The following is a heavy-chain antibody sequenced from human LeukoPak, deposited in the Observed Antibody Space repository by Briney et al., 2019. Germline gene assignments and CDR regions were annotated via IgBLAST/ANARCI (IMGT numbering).Heavy chain of an antibody. CDR3: ARQPLVRDCGGDCEFDY. V-gene: IGHV5-51*01. D-gene: IGHD2-21*02. CDR1: GYNFSNYW. J-gene: IGHJ4*02. Sequence: KTGESLKISCGGAGYNFSNYWIGWVRQMPGKGLEWMGIIYPGDSNTRYSPSFQGQVTISADKSISTAYLQWTSLKASDTAIYYCARQPLVRDCGGDCEFDYWGQGTRVSVSS. CDR2: IYPGDSNT.